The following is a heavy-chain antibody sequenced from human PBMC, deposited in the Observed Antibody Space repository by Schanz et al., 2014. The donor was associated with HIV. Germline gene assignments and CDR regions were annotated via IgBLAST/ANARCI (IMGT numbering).Heavy chain of an antibody. CDR3: AKDIGRGISVFGEASDHHGMDV. CDR1: GFNFDDYV. V-gene: IGHV3-9*01. D-gene: IGHD3-3*01. J-gene: IGHJ6*02. CDR2: ISWNSGSI. Sequence: EVQLMESGGGLVQPGRSLRLSCTGSGFNFDDYVMYWVRQAPGKGLEWVSGISWNSGSIGYADSVKGRFTISRDNAKNSLYLQMHSLRAEDTALYYCAKDIGRGISVFGEASDHHGMDVWGQGTTVTVSS.